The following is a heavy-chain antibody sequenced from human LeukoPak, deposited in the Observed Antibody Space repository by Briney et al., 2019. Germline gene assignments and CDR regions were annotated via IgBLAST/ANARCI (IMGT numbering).Heavy chain of an antibody. CDR1: GFTFSSYA. D-gene: IGHD3-3*01. CDR3: ARDGDYTTDAFDI. Sequence: PGGSLRLSCAASGFTFSSYAMHWVRQAPGKGLEWVAVISYDGSNKYYADSVKGRFTISRDNSKNTLYLQMNSLRAEDTAVYYCARDGDYTTDAFDIWGQGTMVTVSS. CDR2: ISYDGSNK. V-gene: IGHV3-30-3*01. J-gene: IGHJ3*02.